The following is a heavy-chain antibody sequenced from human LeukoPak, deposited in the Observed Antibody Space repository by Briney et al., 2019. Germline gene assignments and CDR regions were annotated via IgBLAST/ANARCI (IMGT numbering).Heavy chain of an antibody. Sequence: ASVKVSCKASGGTFSSYAISWVRQAPGQGLEWMGGIIPIFGTANYAQKFQGRVTITTDESTSTAYMELSRLRSEDTAVYYCASAYYYDSRWDAFDIWGQGTMVTVSS. CDR1: GGTFSSYA. V-gene: IGHV1-69*05. D-gene: IGHD3-10*01. J-gene: IGHJ3*02. CDR2: IIPIFGTA. CDR3: ASAYYYDSRWDAFDI.